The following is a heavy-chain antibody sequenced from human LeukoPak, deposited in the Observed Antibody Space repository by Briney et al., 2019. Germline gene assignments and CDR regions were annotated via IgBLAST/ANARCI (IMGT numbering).Heavy chain of an antibody. V-gene: IGHV4-4*07. D-gene: IGHD6-13*01. CDR1: GGSISSYY. J-gene: IGHJ6*02. Sequence: SETLSLTCTVSGGSISSYYWSWIRQPVGKGLEWIGRIYTSGSTNYNPSLKSRVTMSVDTSKNQFSLKLSSVTAADTAVYYCARVRPGIAAAGTEGYYYYGMDVWGQGTTVTVSS. CDR3: ARVRPGIAAAGTEGYYYYGMDV. CDR2: IYTSGST.